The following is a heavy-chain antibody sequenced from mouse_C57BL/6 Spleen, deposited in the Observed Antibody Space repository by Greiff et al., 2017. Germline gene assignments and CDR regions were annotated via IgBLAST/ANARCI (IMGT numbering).Heavy chain of an antibody. CDR2: ISNGGGST. V-gene: IGHV5-12*01. CDR1: GFTFSDYY. J-gene: IGHJ3*01. CDR3: ARHGAY. Sequence: EVMLVESGGGLVQPGGSLTLSCAASGFTFSDYYMYWVRQTPEKRLEWVAYISNGGGSTYYPDTVKGRFTISRDDAKNTLYLQMSRLKSEDTAMYYCARHGAYWGQGTLVTVSA.